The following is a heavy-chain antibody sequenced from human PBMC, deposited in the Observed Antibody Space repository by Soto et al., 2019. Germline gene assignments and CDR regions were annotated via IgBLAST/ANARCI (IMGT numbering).Heavy chain of an antibody. CDR1: GGSISSSSYY. J-gene: IGHJ6*02. Sequence: PSGTLSLTCTVSGGSISSSSYYWGWIRQPPGKGLEWIGSIYYSGSTYYNPSLKSRVTISVDTSKNQFSLKLSSVTAADTAVYYCATHTPHIVAFHGMDVWGQGTTVPVSS. D-gene: IGHD2-21*01. CDR3: ATHTPHIVAFHGMDV. V-gene: IGHV4-39*01. CDR2: IYYSGST.